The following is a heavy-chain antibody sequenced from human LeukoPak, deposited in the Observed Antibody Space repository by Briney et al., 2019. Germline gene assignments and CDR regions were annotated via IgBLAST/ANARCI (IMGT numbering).Heavy chain of an antibody. J-gene: IGHJ3*02. CDR2: IYTSGST. CDR1: GGSISSGSYY. D-gene: IGHD6-13*01. CDR3: ARMVYSSNHDAFDI. Sequence: PSQTLSLTCTVSGGSISSGSYYWSWLRQPAGKGLEGIRRIYTSGSTNYNPSLKSRVTISVDTSKNQFSLKLSSVTASDTAVYYCARMVYSSNHDAFDIWGQGTMVTVSS. V-gene: IGHV4-61*02.